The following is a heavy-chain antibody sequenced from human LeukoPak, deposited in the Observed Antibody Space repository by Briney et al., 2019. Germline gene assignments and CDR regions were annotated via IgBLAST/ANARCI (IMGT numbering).Heavy chain of an antibody. CDR2: ISYDGSNK. Sequence: GRSLRLSCAASGFTFSSYAMHWVRQAPGKGLEWVAVISYDGSNKYYADSVKGRFTISRDNSKNTLYLQMNSLRAEDTAVYYCARDQSVGATAFDYWGQGTLVTVSS. CDR1: GFTFSSYA. D-gene: IGHD1-26*01. V-gene: IGHV3-30-3*01. CDR3: ARDQSVGATAFDY. J-gene: IGHJ4*02.